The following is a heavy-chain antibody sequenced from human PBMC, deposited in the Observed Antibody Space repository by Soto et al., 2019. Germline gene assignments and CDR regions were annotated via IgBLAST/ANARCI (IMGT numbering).Heavy chain of an antibody. D-gene: IGHD3-16*02. V-gene: IGHV4-39*01. J-gene: IGHJ4*02. Sequence: ASETLSLTCTVSGVSISSSDYHWGWIRQPPGKGLEWIGAIYYGGSAYYNPSLKSRATMSVDTSKNQFSLKLSSVTATDTAVFYCVRHVTTGTYRGFLDYWGQGTLVTVSS. CDR2: IYYGGSA. CDR1: GVSISSSDYH. CDR3: VRHVTTGTYRGFLDY.